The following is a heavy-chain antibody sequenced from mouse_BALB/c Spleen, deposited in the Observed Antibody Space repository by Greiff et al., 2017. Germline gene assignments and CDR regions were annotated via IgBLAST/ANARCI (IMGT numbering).Heavy chain of an antibody. Sequence: EVKLLESGPGLVKPSQSLSLTCSVTGYSITSGYYWNWIRQFPGNKLEWMGYISYDGSNNYNPSLKNRISITRDTSKNQFFLKLNSVTTEDTATYYCARVTTATSWYFDVWGAGTTVTVSS. D-gene: IGHD1-2*01. V-gene: IGHV3-6*02. CDR3: ARVTTATSWYFDV. J-gene: IGHJ1*01. CDR2: ISYDGSN. CDR1: GYSITSGYY.